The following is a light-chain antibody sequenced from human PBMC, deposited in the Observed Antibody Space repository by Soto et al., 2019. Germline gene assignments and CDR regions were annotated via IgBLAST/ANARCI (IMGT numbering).Light chain of an antibody. Sequence: AIRMTQSPSSFSASTGDRVTITCRASQGISSYLAWYQQKPGKAPKLLIYGASSLESGVPPRFSGDGSGTEFTLTISSLQRDDFGIYYCQQYSRLWSFGQGTKVDIK. CDR1: QGISSY. V-gene: IGKV1-8*01. CDR2: GAS. J-gene: IGKJ1*01. CDR3: QQYSRLWS.